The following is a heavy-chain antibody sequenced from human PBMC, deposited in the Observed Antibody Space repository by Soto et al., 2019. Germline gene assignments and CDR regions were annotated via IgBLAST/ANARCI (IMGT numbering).Heavy chain of an antibody. CDR2: IKHDGSQT. J-gene: IGHJ4*02. CDR3: AREAY. CDR1: GFTFSTYW. V-gene: IGHV3-7*05. Sequence: GGSLRLSCVASGFTFSTYWMSWVRQAPGKGLEWVANIKHDGSQTYYVDSVKGRFIISRDNAKNSLYLQMNSLRAEDTAIYYCAREAYWGPGTLVTVSS.